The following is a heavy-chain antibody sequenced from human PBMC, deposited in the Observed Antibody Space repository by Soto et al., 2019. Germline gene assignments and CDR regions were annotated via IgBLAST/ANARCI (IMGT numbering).Heavy chain of an antibody. CDR2: IFHDGSA. Sequence: SETLSLTCAVSRVSISSGNWWTWVRQSPQRGLEYIGEIFHDGSANYYPSFERRVAISVDTSKNQFSLKLTSVTAADTAIYFCARLVYDTRLNYMYFDFWGQGTLVTVSS. D-gene: IGHD3-10*01. CDR3: ARLVYDTRLNYMYFDF. V-gene: IGHV4-4*02. CDR1: RVSISSGNW. J-gene: IGHJ4*02.